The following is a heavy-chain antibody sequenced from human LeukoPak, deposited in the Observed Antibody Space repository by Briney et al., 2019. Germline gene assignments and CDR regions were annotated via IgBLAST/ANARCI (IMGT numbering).Heavy chain of an antibody. V-gene: IGHV3-23*01. J-gene: IGHJ4*02. CDR2: ISGSGGST. CDR1: GLTFSSFA. D-gene: IGHD5-18*01. CDR3: ARGGSDTAMAHDY. Sequence: GGSLRLSCAASGLTFSSFAMNWVRQAPGKGLEWVSTISGSGGSTYYADSVKGRFTISRDNSKNTLYLQLNSLRAEDTAVYFCARGGSDTAMAHDYWGQGTLVTVSS.